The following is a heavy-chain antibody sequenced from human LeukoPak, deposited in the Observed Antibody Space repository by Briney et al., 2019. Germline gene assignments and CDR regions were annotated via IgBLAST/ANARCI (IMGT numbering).Heavy chain of an antibody. CDR2: MNPNSGNT. CDR1: GYTFTSYD. D-gene: IGHD1-26*01. Sequence: ASVKVSCKASGYTFTSYDINWVRQATGQGLEWMGWMNPNSGNTGYAQKFQGRVTITRNTSISTAYMELSSLRSEDTAVYYCARRSRELLSIDYWGQGTLVTVSS. J-gene: IGHJ4*02. V-gene: IGHV1-8*03. CDR3: ARRSRELLSIDY.